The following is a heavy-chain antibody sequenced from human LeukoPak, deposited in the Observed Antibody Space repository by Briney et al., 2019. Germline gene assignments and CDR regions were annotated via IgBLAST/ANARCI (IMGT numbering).Heavy chain of an antibody. CDR2: IGRDASTK. D-gene: IGHD3-3*01. CDR1: GFTFSISG. Sequence: GSLRLSCAASGFTFSISGMHWVRQAPGEELEWVAFIGRDASTKYYADPVKGRFTISGDSSYNTAYLQMNSLGAEDTAIYYCAKDGEWTFDIWGQGTMVTVSS. J-gene: IGHJ3*02. V-gene: IGHV3-30*02. CDR3: AKDGEWTFDI.